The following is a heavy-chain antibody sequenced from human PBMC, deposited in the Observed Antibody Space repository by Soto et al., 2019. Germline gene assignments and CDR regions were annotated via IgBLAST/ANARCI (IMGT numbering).Heavy chain of an antibody. CDR2: IYPGDSDT. CDR1: GYSLTSHS. Sequence: PGESLKISCKGSGYSLTSHSNGWVRQMTGKGPECMVIIYPGDSDTRYSLSFQGQVTISADKSISTAYLQWSSLKASDTAMYYCARRRKADIVVVPAANYGMDVWGEGTTVTDS. D-gene: IGHD2-2*01. J-gene: IGHJ6*02. CDR3: ARRRKADIVVVPAANYGMDV. V-gene: IGHV5-51*01.